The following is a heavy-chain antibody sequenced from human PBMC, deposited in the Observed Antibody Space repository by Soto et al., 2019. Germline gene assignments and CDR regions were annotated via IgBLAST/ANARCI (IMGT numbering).Heavy chain of an antibody. Sequence: ASVKVSCKASGYTFTSYGISWVRQAPGQGLEWMGWISAYNGNTNYAQKLQGRVTMTTDTSTSTAYMELRSLRSDDTAVYYCATSYCTGGSFYSVNDSWGQGTLVTVSS. J-gene: IGHJ4*02. V-gene: IGHV1-18*01. CDR1: GYTFTSYG. D-gene: IGHD2-8*02. CDR2: ISAYNGNT. CDR3: ATSYCTGGSFYSVNDS.